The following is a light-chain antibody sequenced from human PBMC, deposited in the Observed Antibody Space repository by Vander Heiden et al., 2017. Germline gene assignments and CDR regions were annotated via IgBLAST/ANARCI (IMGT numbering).Light chain of an antibody. V-gene: IGKV1-39*01. Sequence: DIQLTKSPPSLSASVGDRVTITCRASQSISNYLNWYQQKPGKAPKLLIYSASSLQSGVPSRFRGSGSGTDFTLTISSLQPEDFATYYCQQSHSTPVAFGQGTKVEIK. CDR1: QSISNY. J-gene: IGKJ1*01. CDR2: SAS. CDR3: QQSHSTPVA.